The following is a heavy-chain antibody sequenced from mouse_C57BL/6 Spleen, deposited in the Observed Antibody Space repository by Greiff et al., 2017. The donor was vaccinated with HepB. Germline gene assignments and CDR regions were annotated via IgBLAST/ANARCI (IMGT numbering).Heavy chain of an antibody. CDR1: GYTFTSYW. J-gene: IGHJ1*03. CDR2: IDPSDSYT. V-gene: IGHV1-69*01. Sequence: QVQLQQSGAELVMPGASVKLSCKASGYTFTSYWMHWVKQRPGQGLEWIGEIDPSDSYTNYNQKFKGKSTLTVDKSSSTAYMQLSSLTSEDSAVYYCARRGYDRYWYFDVWGTGTTVTVSS. CDR3: ARRGYDRYWYFDV. D-gene: IGHD2-3*01.